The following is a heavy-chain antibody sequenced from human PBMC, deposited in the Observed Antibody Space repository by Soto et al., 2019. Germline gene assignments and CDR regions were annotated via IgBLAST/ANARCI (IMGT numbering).Heavy chain of an antibody. CDR3: ARDEDYYDSSGYLAFDI. V-gene: IGHV3-11*01. CDR1: GFTFSDYY. Sequence: SGGSLRLSCAASGFTFSDYYMSWIRQAPGKGLEWVSYISSSGSTIYYADSVKGRFTISRDNAKNSLYLQMNSLRAEDTAVYYCARDEDYYDSSGYLAFDIWGQGTMVTVSS. J-gene: IGHJ3*02. CDR2: ISSSGSTI. D-gene: IGHD3-22*01.